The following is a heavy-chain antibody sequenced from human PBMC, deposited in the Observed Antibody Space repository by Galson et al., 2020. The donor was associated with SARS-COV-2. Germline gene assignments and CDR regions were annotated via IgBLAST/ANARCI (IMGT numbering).Heavy chain of an antibody. CDR1: GDSITSRSSY. CDR2: MYYTGIT. J-gene: IGHJ4*02. CDR3: ARDEMDNVPAATYYFDY. Sequence: SQTLSLTCTVSGDSITSRSSYWGWIRQSPGEGLEWIVSMYYTGITYYNPSLKSRVTISGDASRNQFSLKMTSVTAADTAVYYCARDEMDNVPAATYYFDYWGQGTLVTVSS. V-gene: IGHV4-39*07. D-gene: IGHD2-2*01.